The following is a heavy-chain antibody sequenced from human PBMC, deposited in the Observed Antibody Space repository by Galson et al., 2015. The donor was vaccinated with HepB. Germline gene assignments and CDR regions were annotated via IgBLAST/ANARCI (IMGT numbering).Heavy chain of an antibody. V-gene: IGHV5-51*01. CDR2: IYPGDSDT. CDR3: ARQGGGGYYDILTGYYYYGMDV. D-gene: IGHD3-9*01. Sequence: SGAEVKKPGESLKISCKGSGSSFTSYWIGWVRQMPGKGLEWMGIIYPGDSDTRYSPSFQGQVTISADKSISTAYLQWSSLKASDTAMYYCARQGGGGYYDILTGYYYYGMDVWGQGTTVTVSS. CDR1: GSSFTSYW. J-gene: IGHJ6*02.